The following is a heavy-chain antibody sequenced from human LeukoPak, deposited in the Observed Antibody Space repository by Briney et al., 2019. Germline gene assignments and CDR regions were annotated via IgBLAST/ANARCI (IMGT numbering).Heavy chain of an antibody. CDR2: INQDGSEK. J-gene: IGHJ4*02. D-gene: IGHD3-16*01. Sequence: GGSLRLSCEASGFTFSNYWMDWVRQAPGKGLEWVANINQDGSEKYYVESVKGRFTISRDNTKNSLFLQMNSLRVEDTAVYYCARDNSGRSGGNDYWGQGTLVTVSS. CDR1: GFTFSNYW. V-gene: IGHV3-7*03. CDR3: ARDNSGRSGGNDY.